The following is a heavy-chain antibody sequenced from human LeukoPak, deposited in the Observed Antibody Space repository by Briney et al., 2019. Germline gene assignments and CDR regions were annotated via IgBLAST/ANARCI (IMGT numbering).Heavy chain of an antibody. CDR3: ANRGIYGYFNY. V-gene: IGHV4-39*01. CDR2: MCYSGIT. J-gene: IGHJ4*02. CDR1: WVSISYRCFY. D-gene: IGHD3-10*01. Sequence: SDTLSLTCSVTWVSISYRCFYWGWLRPARGKGLDWIGIMCYSGITFYNPSLKSRVIISADTSKNQYSLRLTPVTAADTVVYYCANRGIYGYFNYWGEGTLVTVSS.